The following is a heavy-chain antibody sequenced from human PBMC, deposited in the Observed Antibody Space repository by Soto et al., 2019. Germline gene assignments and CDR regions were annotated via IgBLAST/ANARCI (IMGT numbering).Heavy chain of an antibody. D-gene: IGHD6-6*01. J-gene: IGHJ4*02. CDR1: GFTFSSYG. CDR2: IWYDGSNK. CDR3: ARDSPEGYSSSFVYLDY. V-gene: IGHV3-33*01. Sequence: QVQLVESGGGVVQPGRSLRLSCAASGFTFSSYGMHWVRQAPGKGLEWVAVIWYDGSNKYCADSVKGRFTISRDNSKNTLYLQMNSLRAEDTAVYYCARDSPEGYSSSFVYLDYWGQGTLVTVSS.